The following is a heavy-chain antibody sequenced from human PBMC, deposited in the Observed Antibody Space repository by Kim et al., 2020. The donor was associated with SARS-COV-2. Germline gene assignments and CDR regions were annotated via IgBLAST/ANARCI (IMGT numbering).Heavy chain of an antibody. CDR2: ISYDGSNK. D-gene: IGHD6-13*01. J-gene: IGHJ4*02. Sequence: GGSLRLSCAASGFTFSSYGMHWVRQAPGKGLEWVAVISYDGSNKYYADSVKGRFTISRDNSKNTLYLQMNSLRAEDTAVYYCAKSYSSSWFGFHDYWGQGTLVTVSS. V-gene: IGHV3-30*18. CDR1: GFTFSSYG. CDR3: AKSYSSSWFGFHDY.